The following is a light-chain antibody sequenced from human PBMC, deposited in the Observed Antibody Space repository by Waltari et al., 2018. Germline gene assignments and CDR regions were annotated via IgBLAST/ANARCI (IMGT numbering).Light chain of an antibody. Sequence: QSALTQPASLSGSPGQSIPTPCTGTSTDIGGYTYVSWYQQHPGKAPKLMIYDVSNRPSGVSKRFSGSKSGNTASLSISGLQTEDEADYYCSSYTSTGARLFGGGTKVTVL. CDR3: SSYTSTGARL. V-gene: IGLV2-14*03. CDR2: DVS. CDR1: STDIGGYTY. J-gene: IGLJ2*01.